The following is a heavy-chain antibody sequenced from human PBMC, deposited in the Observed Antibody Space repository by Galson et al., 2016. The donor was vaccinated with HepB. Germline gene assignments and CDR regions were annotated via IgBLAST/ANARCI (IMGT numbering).Heavy chain of an antibody. CDR1: GGPFSNFP. CDR3: ARRGALCLEGFSHCYHSGMDV. V-gene: IGHV1-69*13. Sequence: SVKVSCKASGGPFSNFPISWVRQAPGHGPEWMGGIIPVSGTADYTQKFQARVTITADEATTTAYMELTNLTSEDTAVYYCARRGALCLEGFSHCYHSGMDVWGQGTTVTVSS. D-gene: IGHD1-26*01. J-gene: IGHJ6*02. CDR2: IIPVSGTA.